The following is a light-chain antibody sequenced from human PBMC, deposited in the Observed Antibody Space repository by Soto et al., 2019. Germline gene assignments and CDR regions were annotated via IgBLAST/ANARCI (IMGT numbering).Light chain of an antibody. CDR2: DAS. J-gene: IGKJ2*01. V-gene: IGKV1-33*01. Sequence: DIQMTQSPSSLSASLGDIVTITCQASQDICNYLNWYQQKPGKAPNLLIYDASNLETGVPSRFSGSGSGTDFTSTISSLQTQDIATYSSPQYDYLPNTFGQETQQEIE. CDR3: PQYDYLPNT. CDR1: QDICNY.